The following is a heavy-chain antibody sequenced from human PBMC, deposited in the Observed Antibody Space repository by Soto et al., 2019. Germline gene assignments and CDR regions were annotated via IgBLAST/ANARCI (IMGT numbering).Heavy chain of an antibody. CDR1: GFNFNSYT. Sequence: EVQLVESGGGLVKPGGSLRLSCAASGFNFNSYTINWVRQAPGKRLEWLSSISSSGYIFSTDSVGVRFTISRDYAKNSVYLQINSLRAEDTAVYFCARDCSGGSCYPGMDVWGQGTTVTVSS. V-gene: IGHV3-21*01. D-gene: IGHD2-15*01. CDR3: ARDCSGGSCYPGMDV. CDR2: ISSSGYI. J-gene: IGHJ6*02.